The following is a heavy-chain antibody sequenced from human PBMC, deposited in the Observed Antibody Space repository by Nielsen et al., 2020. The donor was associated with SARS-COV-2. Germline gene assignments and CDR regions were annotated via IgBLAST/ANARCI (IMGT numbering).Heavy chain of an antibody. CDR2: ISWNSGSI. CDR3: AKDIGYGDYALDY. V-gene: IGHV3-9*01. D-gene: IGHD4-17*01. J-gene: IGHJ4*02. Sequence: GGSLRLSCAASGFTFDDYAMHWVRQAPGKGLEWDSGISWNSGSIGYADSVKGRFTISRDNAKNSLYLQMNSLRAEDTALYYCAKDIGYGDYALDYWGQGTLVTVSS. CDR1: GFTFDDYA.